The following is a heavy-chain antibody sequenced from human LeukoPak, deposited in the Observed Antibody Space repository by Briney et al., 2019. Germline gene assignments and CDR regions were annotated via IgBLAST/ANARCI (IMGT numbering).Heavy chain of an antibody. V-gene: IGHV3-23*01. CDR1: GFTFSSYA. J-gene: IGHJ4*02. Sequence: GGSLRLSCAASGFTFSSYAMSWVRQAPGKGLQWVSGISGSGGSTYYADSVRGRFTVSRDNSKNTLYLQMNSQRGEDTAVYYCAKDPYDSGGYSATSFDHWGQGTLVTVSS. D-gene: IGHD3-22*01. CDR3: AKDPYDSGGYSATSFDH. CDR2: ISGSGGST.